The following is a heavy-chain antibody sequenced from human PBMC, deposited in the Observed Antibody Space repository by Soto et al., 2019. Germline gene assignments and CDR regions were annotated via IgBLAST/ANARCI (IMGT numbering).Heavy chain of an antibody. CDR3: VRVRRGQMDY. V-gene: IGHV1-18*01. J-gene: IGHJ4*02. D-gene: IGHD3-10*01. Sequence: ASVKVSCKASGYLFTDYGIAWVRQAPGQGLEWMGWINVFNGDPRYAPNVQGRVTMAKDTSTNTASMELRSLRSDDTAVYFCVRVRRGQMDYWGQGSLVTVSS. CDR1: GYLFTDYG. CDR2: INVFNGDP.